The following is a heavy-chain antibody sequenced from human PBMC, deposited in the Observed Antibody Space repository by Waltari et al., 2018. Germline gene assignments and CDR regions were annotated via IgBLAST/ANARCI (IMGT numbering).Heavy chain of an antibody. CDR1: GGSISSYY. D-gene: IGHD6-19*01. Sequence: QVQLQESGPGLVKPSETLSITFTVSGGSISSYYWSWIRQPPGKGLEWIGYIYYSGSTNYNPSLKSRVTISVDTSKNQFSLKLSSVTAADTAVYYCARDGLAYGSGPNYFDYWGQGTLVTVSS. CDR3: ARDGLAYGSGPNYFDY. J-gene: IGHJ4*02. CDR2: IYYSGST. V-gene: IGHV4-59*01.